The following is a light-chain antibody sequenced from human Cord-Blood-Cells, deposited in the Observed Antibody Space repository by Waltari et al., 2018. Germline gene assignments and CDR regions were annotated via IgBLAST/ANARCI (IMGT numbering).Light chain of an antibody. CDR3: SPYAGSNTVV. Sequence: QSALTQPPSASGYPGQSVTISCPGTSSDAGGYNYVSWYQQHPGKAPKLMIHEVSKRPSGVPDRFSGSKYSHTASLTVSGLQAEDEAVYYCSPYAGSNTVVFGGGTKLTIL. CDR2: EVS. CDR1: SSDAGGYNY. J-gene: IGLJ2*01. V-gene: IGLV2-8*01.